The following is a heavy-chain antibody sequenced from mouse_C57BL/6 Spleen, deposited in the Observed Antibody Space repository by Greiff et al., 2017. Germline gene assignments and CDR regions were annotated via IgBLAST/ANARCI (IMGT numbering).Heavy chain of an antibody. CDR3: ARGYITTVFDY. V-gene: IGHV1-72*01. Sequence: QVQLQQPGAELVKPGASVKLSCKASGYTFTSYGMHWVKQRPGRGLEWIGRIERNSGGTKYNEKFKSKATLTVDKPSSTAYMQLSSQTSEDSAVYYCARGYITTVFDYWGQGTTLTVSS. CDR2: IERNSGGT. CDR1: GYTFTSYG. J-gene: IGHJ2*01. D-gene: IGHD1-1*01.